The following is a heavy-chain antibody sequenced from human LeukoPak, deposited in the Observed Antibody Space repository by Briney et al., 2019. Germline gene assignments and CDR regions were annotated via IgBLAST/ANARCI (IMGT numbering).Heavy chain of an antibody. D-gene: IGHD3-10*01. V-gene: IGHV3-23*01. CDR2: ISGSGTNT. CDR3: AKTPYSYGSGSYFDY. Sequence: GGSLRLSCAASGFSFSTYGMHWVRQAPGKGLEWVSAISGSGTNTYYADSVKGRFSISRDNSKNTMYLQMNSLRAEDTAVYYCAKTPYSYGSGSYFDYWGQGTLVTVSS. J-gene: IGHJ4*02. CDR1: GFSFSTYG.